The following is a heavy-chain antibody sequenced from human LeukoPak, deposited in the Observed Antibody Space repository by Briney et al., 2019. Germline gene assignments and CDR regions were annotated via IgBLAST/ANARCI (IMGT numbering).Heavy chain of an antibody. Sequence: GGSLRLSCVASGFTFSTYAMSWVRRTPGKGLEWASAITGGGGTTYYADSVKGRFTISRDNSKNTLYLQMNSLRAGDTAVYYCAKDPPILRWSFDFWGQGTLVTVSS. CDR3: AKDPPILRWSFDF. D-gene: IGHD4-23*01. CDR1: GFTFSTYA. CDR2: ITGGGGTT. J-gene: IGHJ4*02. V-gene: IGHV3-23*01.